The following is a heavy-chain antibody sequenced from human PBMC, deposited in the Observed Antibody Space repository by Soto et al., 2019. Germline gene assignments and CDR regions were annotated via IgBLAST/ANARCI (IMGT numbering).Heavy chain of an antibody. CDR1: DGSVSRGGYY. D-gene: IGHD1-26*01. V-gene: IGHV4-31*03. Sequence: QVQLQESGPGLVKPSQTLSLACTVSDGSVSRGGYYWSWLRQSPGKGLEWIGNIYYTGRTSYNPSLNSRVTISLETSKRRFSLRLASVSAADKALYYCAREGSYPYFDYWGQGALVTVSS. CDR2: IYYTGRT. CDR3: AREGSYPYFDY. J-gene: IGHJ4*02.